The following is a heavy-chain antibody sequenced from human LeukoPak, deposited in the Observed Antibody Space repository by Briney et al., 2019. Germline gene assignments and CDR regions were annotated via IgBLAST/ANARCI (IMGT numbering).Heavy chain of an antibody. J-gene: IGHJ4*02. CDR1: GYSFTTYW. Sequence: GESLKISCKASGYSFTTYWIGWVRQIPGKGLEWMGVIYPGDSDTRYSPSFEGQVTISVDKSISTAYLQWSSLRSSDTAMYFCARRAQGNGRHEFAYWGQGTLVSVSS. CDR3: ARRAQGNGRHEFAY. CDR2: IYPGDSDT. D-gene: IGHD2-8*01. V-gene: IGHV5-51*01.